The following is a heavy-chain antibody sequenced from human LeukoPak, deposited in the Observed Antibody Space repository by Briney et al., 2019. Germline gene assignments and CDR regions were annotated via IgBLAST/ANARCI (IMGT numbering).Heavy chain of an antibody. CDR1: GFTFSSYA. J-gene: IGHJ4*02. V-gene: IGHV3-23*01. CDR2: ISGSGGST. Sequence: GGSLRLSCAASGFTFSSYAMSWVRQAPGKGLEWVSAISGSGGSTYYADSVKGRFTISRDNSKNTPYLQMNSLRAEDTAVYYCAKDRGYCSSTSCFFDYWGQGTLVTVSS. CDR3: AKDRGYCSSTSCFFDY. D-gene: IGHD2-2*01.